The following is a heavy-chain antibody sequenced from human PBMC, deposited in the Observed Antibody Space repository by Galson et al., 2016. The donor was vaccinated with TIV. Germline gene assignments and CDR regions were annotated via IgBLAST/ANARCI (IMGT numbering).Heavy chain of an antibody. CDR2: IYYSGTT. V-gene: IGHV4-39*07. J-gene: IGHJ2*01. D-gene: IGHD4-17*01. CDR1: GGSISSSSYY. Sequence: SETLSLTCTVSGGSISSSSYYWGWIRQPPGKGPEWIGNIYYSGTTYYNPSLKSRVTVLVDTSKNQFSLKLSSVTAADTAVYYCARAPYGENWYFDLWGRGTLVTVSS. CDR3: ARAPYGENWYFDL.